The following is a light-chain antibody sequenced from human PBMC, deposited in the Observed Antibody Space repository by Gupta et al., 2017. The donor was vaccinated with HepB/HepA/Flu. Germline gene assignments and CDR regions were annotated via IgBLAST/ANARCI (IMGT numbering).Light chain of an antibody. CDR3: QSYDSSLSGSVV. CDR1: SSNIGAGYD. V-gene: IGLV1-40*01. J-gene: IGLJ2*01. Sequence: QSVLTQPPSVSGAPGQRVTFSCTGSSSNIGAGYDVHWYQQLPGTAPNLLIYGNSNRPSGVPDRFSGSKSGTSASLAITGLQAEDEADYYCQSYDSSLSGSVVFGGGTKLTVL. CDR2: GNS.